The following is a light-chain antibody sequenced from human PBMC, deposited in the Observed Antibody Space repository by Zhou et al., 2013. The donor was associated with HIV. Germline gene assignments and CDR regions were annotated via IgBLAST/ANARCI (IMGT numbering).Light chain of an antibody. J-gene: IGKJ1*01. V-gene: IGKV1-5*03. Sequence: DIQMTQSPSTLSASVGDRVAIACRASQTINNWLAWYQQRPGQAPKLLIYKTSILQSGVPFRFIGSRSGTEFTLTIGSLQPEDSATYYCQQYKTYSRTFGQGTKVE. CDR1: QTINNW. CDR3: QQYKTYSRT. CDR2: KTS.